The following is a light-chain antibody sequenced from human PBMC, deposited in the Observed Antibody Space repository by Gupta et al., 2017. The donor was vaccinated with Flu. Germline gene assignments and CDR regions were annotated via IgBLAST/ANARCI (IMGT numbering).Light chain of an antibody. CDR2: SAS. J-gene: IGKJ2*01. V-gene: IGKV1-39*01. Sequence: IQMTQSPSSLSASVGDTVTITCRASRSINTFLNWYQQRPGTAPKLLIYSASTLQRGVPSRFSGSGSETAFTLTITSVQREDFATYYCQQAHTVPYFFGQDTKLDI. CDR3: QQAHTVPYF. CDR1: RSINTF.